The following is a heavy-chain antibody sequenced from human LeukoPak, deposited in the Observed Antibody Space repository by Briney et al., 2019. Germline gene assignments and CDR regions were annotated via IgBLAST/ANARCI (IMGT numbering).Heavy chain of an antibody. Sequence: GGSLRLSCVSSGFTFSSNVLNWVHQAPGKGLEWVSVSGTYGTTQYADSVKGRFTITRDSSKNTLYLQINSLRVEDTAVYYCARGMDGYGPDAFDIWGQGTMVTVSS. CDR3: ARGMDGYGPDAFDI. V-gene: IGHV3-23*01. CDR1: GFTFSSNV. D-gene: IGHD5-24*01. J-gene: IGHJ3*02. CDR2: SGTYGTT.